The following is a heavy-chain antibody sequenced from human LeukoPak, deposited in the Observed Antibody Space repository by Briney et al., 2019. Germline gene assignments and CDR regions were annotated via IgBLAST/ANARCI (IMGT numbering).Heavy chain of an antibody. CDR3: ARGTAMVTNYDY. Sequence: SSETLSLTCAVYGGSFSGYYWSWIRQPPGKGLEWIGEINHSGSTNYNPSLKSRVTISVDTSKNQFSLKLSSVTAADTAVYYCARGTAMVTNYDYWGQGTLVTVSS. V-gene: IGHV4-34*01. CDR2: INHSGST. D-gene: IGHD5-18*01. J-gene: IGHJ4*02. CDR1: GGSFSGYY.